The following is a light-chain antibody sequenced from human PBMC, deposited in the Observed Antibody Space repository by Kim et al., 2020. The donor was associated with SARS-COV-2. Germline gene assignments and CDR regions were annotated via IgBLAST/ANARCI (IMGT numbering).Light chain of an antibody. CDR1: QNISSS. CDR3: QHYKRCPLA. CDR2: GAS. Sequence: EIVMTQSPATVSVSPGERATLSCRASQNISSSLVWYQQKPGQAPRLLIYGASTRAIGIPARFSGSGSGSEFTLTISSLQSEDFAVYSCQHYKRCPLAFGQGTQLEIK. J-gene: IGKJ5*01. V-gene: IGKV3-15*01.